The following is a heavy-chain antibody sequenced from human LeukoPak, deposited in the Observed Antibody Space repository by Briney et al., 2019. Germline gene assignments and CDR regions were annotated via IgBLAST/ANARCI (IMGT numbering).Heavy chain of an antibody. V-gene: IGHV4-39*01. J-gene: IGHJ4*02. CDR3: ARHWSSGYDYFDY. CDR1: GGSISSSNYY. D-gene: IGHD5-18*01. CDR2: IYYSGST. Sequence: KASETLSLTCTVSGGSISSSNYYWGWIRQPPGKGLEWIGSIYYSGSTYYNPSLKSRVTISVDTSKNQFSLKLYSVTAADTAVYYCARHWSSGYDYFDYWGQGTLVPVSS.